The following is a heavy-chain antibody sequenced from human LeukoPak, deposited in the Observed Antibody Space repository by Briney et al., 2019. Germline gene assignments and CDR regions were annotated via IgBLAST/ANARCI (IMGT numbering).Heavy chain of an antibody. CDR3: ARDGSDYYDSSGYYYFGY. Sequence: GGSLRLSCAASGFTFSSYSMNWVRQAPAKGLEWVSSISISSSYIYYADSVKGRFTISRDNAKNSLYLQMNSLRAEDTAVYYCARDGSDYYDSSGYYYFGYWGQGTLVTVSS. CDR2: ISISSSYI. V-gene: IGHV3-21*01. CDR1: GFTFSSYS. J-gene: IGHJ4*02. D-gene: IGHD3-22*01.